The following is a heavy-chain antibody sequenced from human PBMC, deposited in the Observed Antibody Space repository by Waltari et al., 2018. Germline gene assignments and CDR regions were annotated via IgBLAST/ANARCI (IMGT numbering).Heavy chain of an antibody. CDR3: ARDLITVIQGALGY. CDR1: GFTFSNYI. D-gene: IGHD3-10*01. V-gene: IGHV3-30-3*01. J-gene: IGHJ4*02. CDR2: ITYDGSNK. Sequence: QVQLVESGGGVVQPGRSLRLSCAASGFTFSNYIMHWFRQAPGKGLEWVAVITYDGSNKYYADSVKGRFTISRVNSKNTLYLQMNSLRVEDTAVYFCARDLITVIQGALGYWGQGTLVTVSS.